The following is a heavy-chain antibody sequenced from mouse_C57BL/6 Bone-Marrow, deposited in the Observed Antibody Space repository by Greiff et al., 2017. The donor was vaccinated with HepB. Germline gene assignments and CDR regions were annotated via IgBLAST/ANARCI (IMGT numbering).Heavy chain of an antibody. CDR2: IDPENGDT. CDR3: TLWLRPLDY. J-gene: IGHJ2*01. D-gene: IGHD2-2*01. Sequence: EVQLQQSGAELVRPGASVKLSCTASGFNIKDDYMHWVKQRPEQGLEWIGWIDPENGDTEYASKFQSKATITADTSSNTAYLQLSSLTSEDTAVYYCTLWLRPLDYWGQGTTLTVSS. CDR1: GFNIKDDY. V-gene: IGHV14-4*01.